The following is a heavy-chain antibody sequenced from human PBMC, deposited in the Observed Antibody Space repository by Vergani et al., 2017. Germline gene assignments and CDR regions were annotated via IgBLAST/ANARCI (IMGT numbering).Heavy chain of an antibody. CDR1: GGTFSSYA. V-gene: IGHV1-69*01. Sequence: QVQLVQSGAEVKKPGSSVKVSCKASGGTFSSYAISWVRQAPGQGLEWMGGIIPIFGTANYAQKFQGRVTITADESTSTAYMELSSLRSEDTAVYYCAYRPKISEILTGYRPSNLFDPWGQGSLVSPSS. CDR3: AYRPKISEILTGYRPSNLFDP. CDR2: IIPIFGTA. J-gene: IGHJ5*02. D-gene: IGHD3-9*01.